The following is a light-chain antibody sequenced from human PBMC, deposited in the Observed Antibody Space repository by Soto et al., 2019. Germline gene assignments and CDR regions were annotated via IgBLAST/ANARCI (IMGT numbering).Light chain of an antibody. Sequence: QSALTQPPSASGSPGQSVTISCTGSSSDVGGYNYVSWYQQHPGKAPQLMIYEVTKRPSGVPDRFSGSKSGNAASLTVSGLQAEDKADYYCSSYAGSNNYVVFGGGTKLTVL. J-gene: IGLJ2*01. CDR1: SSDVGGYNY. CDR2: EVT. V-gene: IGLV2-8*01. CDR3: SSYAGSNNYVV.